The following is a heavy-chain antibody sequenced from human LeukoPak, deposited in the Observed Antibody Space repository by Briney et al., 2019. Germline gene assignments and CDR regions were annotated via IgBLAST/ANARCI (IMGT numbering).Heavy chain of an antibody. CDR2: INHSGST. Sequence: PSETLSLTCAVYGGSFSGYYWSWIRQPPGKGLEWIGEINHSGSTNYNPSLKSRVTISVDTSKNQFSLKLSSVTAADTAVYYCARGNGYNLDYWGQGTLVTVSS. V-gene: IGHV4-34*01. CDR1: GGSFSGYY. CDR3: ARGNGYNLDY. J-gene: IGHJ4*02. D-gene: IGHD5-24*01.